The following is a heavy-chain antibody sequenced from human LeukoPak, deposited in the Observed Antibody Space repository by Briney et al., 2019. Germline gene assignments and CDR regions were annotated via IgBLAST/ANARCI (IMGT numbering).Heavy chain of an antibody. CDR1: GGSISSYY. V-gene: IGHV4-59*12. CDR2: IYYSGST. CDR3: ARDAVAGYSLAY. Sequence: SETLSLTCTVSGGSISSYYWNWIRQPPGKGLEWIGYIYYSGSTNYNPSLKSRLTISVDTAKNQFSLNLNSVTAADTAVYYCARDAVAGYSLAYWGQGTLVTVSS. D-gene: IGHD6-13*01. J-gene: IGHJ4*02.